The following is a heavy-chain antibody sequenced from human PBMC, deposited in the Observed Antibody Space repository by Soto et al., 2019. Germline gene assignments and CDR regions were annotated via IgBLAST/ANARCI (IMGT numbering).Heavy chain of an antibody. V-gene: IGHV6-1*01. Sequence: PSQTLSLTCAISGGSVSSNRATWDSITQSPSRGFEWLGRTYSRSNWYTDYAVSVKGRITITPETSNNQLSLQLSSGTPDDTAVYYSARLIGNSWLDSWGQGTL. D-gene: IGHD2-8*01. CDR2: TYSRSNWYT. CDR3: ARLIGNSWLDS. CDR1: GGSVSSNRAT. J-gene: IGHJ5*01.